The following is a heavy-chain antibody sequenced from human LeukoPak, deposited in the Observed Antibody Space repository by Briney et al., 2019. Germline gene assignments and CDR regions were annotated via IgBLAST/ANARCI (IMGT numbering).Heavy chain of an antibody. J-gene: IGHJ4*02. CDR3: ARGTVGNYALDY. CDR1: GLTFSRYN. D-gene: IGHD1-7*01. CDR2: IGTSSNNI. V-gene: IGHV3-21*01. Sequence: GGSLRLSCAASGLTFSRYNMNWVRQAPGKGLEWVSSIGTSSNNIYYTDSVKGRFTISRDNAKNSLYLQVDSLRVEDTAVYFCARGTVGNYALDYWGQGTPVTVSS.